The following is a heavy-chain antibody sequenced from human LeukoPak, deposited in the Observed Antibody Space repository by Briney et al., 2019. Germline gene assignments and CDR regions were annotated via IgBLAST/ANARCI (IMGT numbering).Heavy chain of an antibody. CDR2: IRSKAYGGTT. V-gene: IGHV3-49*04. CDR3: TRPLFGVAANYYYGMDV. D-gene: IGHD3-3*01. CDR1: GFTFGDYA. Sequence: GGSLRLSCTASGFTFGDYAMSWVRQAPGKGLEWVGFIRSKAYGGTTEYAASVKGRFTISRDDSKSIAYLQMNSLKTEDTAVYYCTRPLFGVAANYYYGMDVWGQGTTVTVSS. J-gene: IGHJ6*02.